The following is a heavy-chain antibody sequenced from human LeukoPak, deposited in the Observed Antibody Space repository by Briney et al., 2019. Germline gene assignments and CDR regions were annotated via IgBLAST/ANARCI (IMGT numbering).Heavy chain of an antibody. CDR2: IYYSGST. CDR3: ARVCPSGGSCFDY. CDR1: GGSISSYY. Sequence: SETLSLTCTVSGGSISSYYWSWIRQPPGKGLEWIGYIYYSGSTNYNPSLKSRVTISVDTSKNQFSLKLSSVTAADTAVYYCARVCPSGGSCFDYWGQGTLVTVSS. V-gene: IGHV4-59*01. D-gene: IGHD2-15*01. J-gene: IGHJ4*02.